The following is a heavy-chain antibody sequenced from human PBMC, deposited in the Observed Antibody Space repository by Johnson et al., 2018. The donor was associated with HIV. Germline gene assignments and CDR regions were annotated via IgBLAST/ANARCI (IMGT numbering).Heavy chain of an antibody. D-gene: IGHD3-16*01. CDR3: TTGLMSAFDI. CDR2: IIRDATTA. CDR1: GFTFSAYW. Sequence: VQLVESGGALVQPGASLRLSCSASGFTFSAYWMHWVRQAPGQGLVWVSRIIRDATTAIYADSVKGRFTISRDNAKNTLYLQMDSLRAEDTAVYYCTTGLMSAFDIWGQGTMVTVSS. J-gene: IGHJ3*02. V-gene: IGHV3-74*01.